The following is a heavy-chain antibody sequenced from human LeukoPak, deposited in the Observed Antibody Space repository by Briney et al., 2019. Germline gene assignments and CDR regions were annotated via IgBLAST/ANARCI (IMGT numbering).Heavy chain of an antibody. J-gene: IGHJ4*02. CDR3: ARELTTRSFDY. D-gene: IGHD4-17*01. Sequence: GASVKVSCKVSGGTFSSYAISWVRQAPGQGLEWMGRIIPILGIANYAQKFQGRVTITADKSTSTAYMELSSLRSEDTAVYYCARELTTRSFDYWGQGTLVTVSS. CDR1: GGTFSSYA. V-gene: IGHV1-69*04. CDR2: IIPILGIA.